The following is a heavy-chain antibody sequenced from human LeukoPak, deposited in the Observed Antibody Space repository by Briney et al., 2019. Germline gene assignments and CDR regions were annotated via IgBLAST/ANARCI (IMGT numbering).Heavy chain of an antibody. D-gene: IGHD6-13*01. J-gene: IGHJ6*04. V-gene: IGHV1-69*01. Sequence: GASVKVSCKASGGTFSSYAIRWVRQAPGQGLEWMGGSIPIFGTANYEQKFQGRVTITADESTSTAYVELSSLRSEDTAVYCCAREGQLYRSRWRRVGYYYYYGMDVWGKGTTVTVSS. CDR2: SIPIFGTA. CDR3: AREGQLYRSRWRRVGYYYYYGMDV. CDR1: GGTFSSYA.